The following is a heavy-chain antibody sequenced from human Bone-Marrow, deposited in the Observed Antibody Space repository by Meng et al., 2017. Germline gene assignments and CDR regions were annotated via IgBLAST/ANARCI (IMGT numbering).Heavy chain of an antibody. Sequence: QGHLKEAGPGLVKPSATLSLTCAVSGGSISSSHWWSWVRQPPGKGLEWIGEIYHSGSTNYNPSLKSRVTISVDKSKNQFSLKLSSVTAADTAVYYCARVRVEYWYFDLWGRGTLVTVSS. CDR1: GGSISSSHW. CDR3: ARVRVEYWYFDL. J-gene: IGHJ2*01. CDR2: IYHSGST. V-gene: IGHV4-4*02.